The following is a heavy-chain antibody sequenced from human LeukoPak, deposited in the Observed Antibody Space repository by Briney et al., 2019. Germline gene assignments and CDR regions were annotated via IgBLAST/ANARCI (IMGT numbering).Heavy chain of an antibody. J-gene: IGHJ4*02. CDR2: ISYDGSNK. CDR1: GFTFSSYG. V-gene: IGHV3-30*18. D-gene: IGHD3-10*01. Sequence: GGSLRLSCAASGFTFSSYGMHWVRQAPGKGLEWVAVISYDGSNKYYADSVKGRFTISRDNSKNTLYLQMNNLRAEDTAVYYCAKASWFGESEYYFDYWGQGTLVTVSS. CDR3: AKASWFGESEYYFDY.